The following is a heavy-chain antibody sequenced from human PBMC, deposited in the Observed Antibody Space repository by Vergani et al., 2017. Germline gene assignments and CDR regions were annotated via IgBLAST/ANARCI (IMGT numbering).Heavy chain of an antibody. CDR3: VRRNNVVRETDYFDY. J-gene: IGHJ4*02. CDR2: VYPSGTT. V-gene: IGHV4-61*02. Sequence: QVQLHESGPGLVKPSETLSLICSVSGVSMQSGSFYWTWIRQTAERRLEWMGRVYPSGTTNFNPSLNGRVTIFVDKSKNHFSLSLSSVTAADTAVYYCVRRNNVVRETDYFDYWGQGILVTVSS. D-gene: IGHD3-10*01. CDR1: GVSMQSGSFY.